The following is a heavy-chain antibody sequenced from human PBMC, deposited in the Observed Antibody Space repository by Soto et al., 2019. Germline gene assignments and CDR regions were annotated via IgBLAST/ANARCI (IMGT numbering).Heavy chain of an antibody. CDR3: AGDLRQVATLNKDYDYSLGM. Sequence: TLSLTCTVSGGSISSGDYYWSWIRQPPGKGLEWIGYIYYSGSTYYNPSLKSRVTISVDTSKNQFSLKLSSVTAADTAVYYGAGDLRQVATLNKDYDYSLGM. V-gene: IGHV4-30-4*01. D-gene: IGHD5-12*01. CDR1: GGSISSGDYY. J-gene: IGHJ6*01. CDR2: IYYSGST.